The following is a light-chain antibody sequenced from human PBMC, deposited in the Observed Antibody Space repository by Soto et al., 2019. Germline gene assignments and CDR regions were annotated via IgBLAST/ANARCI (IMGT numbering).Light chain of an antibody. Sequence: EIVMTQSPVALSVSPGESAALSCRASQSVGRNFAWYQQRPGQAPRVLIYGTSTRATGVPASFSGSGSGTDFTLTISSLQSEDFAVYYCQQYNKWPYTFGQGTRLEIK. J-gene: IGKJ2*01. V-gene: IGKV3-15*01. CDR1: QSVGRN. CDR2: GTS. CDR3: QQYNKWPYT.